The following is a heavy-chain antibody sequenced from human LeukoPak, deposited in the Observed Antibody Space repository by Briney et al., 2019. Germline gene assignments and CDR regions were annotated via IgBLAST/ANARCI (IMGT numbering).Heavy chain of an antibody. CDR1: GCSISTGYY. J-gene: IGHJ4*02. CDR2: INHRGRT. CDR3: TRMAAGGFDY. V-gene: IGHV4-38-2*01. Sequence: PSETLSLTCSVFGCSISTGYYWGWIRQSPGMGLEWIGSINHRGRTYYNTSLKSRVTVSVDTSKNQFSLRVTSVTAADTALYFCTRMAAGGFDYWGQGILVTVSS. D-gene: IGHD3-16*01.